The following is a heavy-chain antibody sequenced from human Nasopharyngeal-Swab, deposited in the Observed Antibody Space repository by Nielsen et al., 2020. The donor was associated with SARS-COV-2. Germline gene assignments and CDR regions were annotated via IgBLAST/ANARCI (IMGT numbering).Heavy chain of an antibody. D-gene: IGHD2-15*01. J-gene: IGHJ6*03. CDR3: ARYLEAAASYYYFYMDV. V-gene: IGHV1-46*01. CDR2: INPSGGRT. Sequence: WVRQAHGRGLEGMGTINPSGGRTSYAQKIQGRVTMTRDTATSTVYMELTSLRSDDTAVYYCARYLEAAASYYYFYMDVWGKGTPVTVSS.